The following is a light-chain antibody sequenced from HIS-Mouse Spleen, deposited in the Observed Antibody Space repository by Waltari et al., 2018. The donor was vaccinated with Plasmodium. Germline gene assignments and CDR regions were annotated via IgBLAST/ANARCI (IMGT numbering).Light chain of an antibody. V-gene: IGKV1-8*01. CDR1: QGISSY. CDR3: QQYYSYPLT. Sequence: AIRMTQSPSSFSASTGDRVTITCRASQGISSYFVWYQEKPGKAPKLLIYAASTLQSGVPSRFSGSGSGTDFTLTISCLQSEDFATYYCQQYYSYPLTFGGGTKVEIK. J-gene: IGKJ4*01. CDR2: AAS.